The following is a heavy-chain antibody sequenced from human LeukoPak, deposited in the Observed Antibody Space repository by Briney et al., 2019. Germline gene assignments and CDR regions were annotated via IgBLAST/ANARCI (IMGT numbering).Heavy chain of an antibody. V-gene: IGHV3-21*01. D-gene: IGHD5-18*01. CDR2: ISSSSSYI. CDR1: GFTFSNYS. CDR3: AREPRYSYGFDY. Sequence: PGGSLRLSCAASGFTFSNYSMNWVRQAPGKGLEWVSSISSSSSYIYYADSVKGRFTISRDNAKNSLYLQMNSLRAEDTAVYYCAREPRYSYGFDYWGQGTLVTVSS. J-gene: IGHJ4*02.